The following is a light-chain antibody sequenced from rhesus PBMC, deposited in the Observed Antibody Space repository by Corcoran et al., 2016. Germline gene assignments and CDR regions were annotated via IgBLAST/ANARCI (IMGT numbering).Light chain of an antibody. CDR2: YEF. Sequence: DIQMTQSPASLSASVGDTVTITCRASKGISNYLAWHQQKREKPPKPLIYYEFNLESGVPSRFSGSVSGTEFTLTISSLQPEDFANYYWQQYNSAPYSFCQGTKVEIK. J-gene: IGKJ2*01. CDR1: KGISNY. V-gene: IGKV1-37*01. CDR3: QQYNSAPYS.